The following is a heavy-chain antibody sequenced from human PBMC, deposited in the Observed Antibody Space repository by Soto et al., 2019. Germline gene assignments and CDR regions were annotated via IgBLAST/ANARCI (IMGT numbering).Heavy chain of an antibody. J-gene: IGHJ6*03. CDR3: ARGPYYDLIWNYYYMDV. Sequence: QVQLQESGPGLVKPSETLSLSCNVSGGSISGHYWSWVRQTPGKGLEWLGYIYYSGSTNYNPSLKSRVTISVDTSKNHFSLRLTSVTAADTAVYYCARGPYYDLIWNYYYMDVWGKGTTVTVS. D-gene: IGHD3-16*01. CDR1: GGSISGHY. V-gene: IGHV4-59*08. CDR2: IYYSGST.